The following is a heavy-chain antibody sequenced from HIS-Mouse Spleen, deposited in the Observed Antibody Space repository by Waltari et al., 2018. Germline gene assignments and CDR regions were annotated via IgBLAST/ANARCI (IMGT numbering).Heavy chain of an antibody. J-gene: IGHJ2*01. Sequence: QLQLQESGPGLVKPSETLSLTCTVSGGSLSSSCYHWGWIRQPPGKGLGWIGSFYYSGSTYYNPSLKSRVTISVDTSKNQFSLKLSSVTAADTAVYYCAREIPYSSSWYDWYFDLWGRGTLVTVSS. V-gene: IGHV4-39*07. D-gene: IGHD6-13*01. CDR3: AREIPYSSSWYDWYFDL. CDR1: GGSLSSSCYH. CDR2: FYYSGST.